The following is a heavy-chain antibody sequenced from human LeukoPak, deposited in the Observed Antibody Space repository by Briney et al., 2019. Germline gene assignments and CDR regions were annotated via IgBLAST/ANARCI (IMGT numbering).Heavy chain of an antibody. J-gene: IGHJ6*02. CDR1: GGSFSGYY. Sequence: SETLSPTCAVYGGSFSGYYWSWIRQPPGKGLEWIGEINHSGSTNYNPSLKSRVTISVDTSKNQFSLKLSSVTAADTAVYYCARDRRPPSGYYGMDVWGQGTTVTVSS. D-gene: IGHD6-6*01. V-gene: IGHV4-34*01. CDR2: INHSGST. CDR3: ARDRRPPSGYYGMDV.